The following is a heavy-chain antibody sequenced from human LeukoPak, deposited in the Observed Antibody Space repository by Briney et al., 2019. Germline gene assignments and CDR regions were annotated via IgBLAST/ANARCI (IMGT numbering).Heavy chain of an antibody. CDR1: GFTFSSYW. V-gene: IGHV3-30*03. CDR3: ARELSYFDY. CDR2: ISYDGSNK. Sequence: GGSLRLSCAASGFTFSSYWMSWVRQAPGKGLEWVAVISYDGSNKYCADSVKGRFTISRDNSKNTLYLQMNSLRAEDTAVYYCARELSYFDYWGQGTLVTVSS. J-gene: IGHJ4*02.